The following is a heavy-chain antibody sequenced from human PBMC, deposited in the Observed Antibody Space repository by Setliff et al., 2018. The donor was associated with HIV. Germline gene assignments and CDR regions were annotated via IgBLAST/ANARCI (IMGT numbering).Heavy chain of an antibody. D-gene: IGHD6-13*01. CDR3: ANEGRWQQLVRGDAYNVGVFDF. CDR2: LRYDGTNK. CDR1: GFTFSSYG. V-gene: IGHV3-30*02. Sequence: GGSLRLSCAASGFTFSSYGIHWVRQAPGKGLEWVTFLRYDGTNKYYADSVKGRFTISRDNSKKTVYLQMNSLRPEDTAVYYCANEGRWQQLVRGDAYNVGVFDFWGQGTMVTVSS. J-gene: IGHJ3*01.